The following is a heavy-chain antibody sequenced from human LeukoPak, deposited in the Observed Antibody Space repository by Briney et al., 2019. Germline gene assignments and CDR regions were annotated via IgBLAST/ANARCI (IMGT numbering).Heavy chain of an antibody. D-gene: IGHD6-19*01. Sequence: GSLRLSCAAPGFTFSSYAMSWIRQPPGKGLEWIGYIYYSGSTNYNPSLKSRVTISVDTSKNQFSLKLSSVTAADTAVYYCARLGSSRQWLVEGYYFDYWGQGTLVTVSS. CDR1: GFTFSSYA. V-gene: IGHV4-59*08. J-gene: IGHJ4*02. CDR3: ARLGSSRQWLVEGYYFDY. CDR2: IYYSGST.